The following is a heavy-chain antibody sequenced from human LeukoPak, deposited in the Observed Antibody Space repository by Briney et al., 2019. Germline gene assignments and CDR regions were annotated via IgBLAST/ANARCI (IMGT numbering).Heavy chain of an antibody. V-gene: IGHV1-69*13. CDR1: GGTFSSYA. Sequence: SVKVSCKASGGTFSSYAISWVRQAPGQGLEWMGGIIPIFGTANYAQKFQGRVTITADESTSTAYMELSSLRSEDTAVYYCASPRGYGDYRLLSYWGQGTLVTVSS. D-gene: IGHD4-17*01. J-gene: IGHJ4*02. CDR3: ASPRGYGDYRLLSY. CDR2: IIPIFGTA.